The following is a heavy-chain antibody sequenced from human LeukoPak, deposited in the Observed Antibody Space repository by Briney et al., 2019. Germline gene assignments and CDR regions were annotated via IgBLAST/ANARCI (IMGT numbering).Heavy chain of an antibody. CDR1: GGSISSHY. Sequence: SETLSLTCTVSGGSISSHYWSWIRQPPGKGLEWIGYIYYSGSTNYNPSLKSRVTMSVDTSKNQFSLKLSSVTAADTAVYYCARGYFDWLSFAFDYWGQGTLVTVSS. CDR3: ARGYFDWLSFAFDY. J-gene: IGHJ4*02. V-gene: IGHV4-59*11. CDR2: IYYSGST. D-gene: IGHD3-9*01.